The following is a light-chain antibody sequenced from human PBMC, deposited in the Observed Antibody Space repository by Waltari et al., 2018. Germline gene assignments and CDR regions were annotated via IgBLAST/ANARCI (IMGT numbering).Light chain of an antibody. Sequence: QSVLTQPPSVSAAPGQKVTISCSGSSSNIGNDYVSWYQQLPGTTPKLLLCDNTRRPPGVPARFSASKSGTSATLGITGLQTGDEADYYCGTWDSSLSIVIFGGGTKLTVL. CDR2: DNT. V-gene: IGLV1-51*01. CDR1: SSNIGNDY. J-gene: IGLJ2*01. CDR3: GTWDSSLSIVI.